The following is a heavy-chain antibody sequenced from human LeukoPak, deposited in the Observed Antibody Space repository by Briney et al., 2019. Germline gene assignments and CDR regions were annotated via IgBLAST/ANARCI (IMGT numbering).Heavy chain of an antibody. Sequence: ASVKVSCKVSGYTLTELSMHWVRQAPGKGLEWMGGFDPEDGETIYARKFQGRVTMTEDTSTDTAYMELSSLRSEDTAVYYCATVSHPAYCGGDCSHPFDYWGQGTLVTVSS. V-gene: IGHV1-24*01. J-gene: IGHJ4*02. CDR2: FDPEDGET. CDR3: ATVSHPAYCGGDCSHPFDY. CDR1: GYTLTELS. D-gene: IGHD2-21*02.